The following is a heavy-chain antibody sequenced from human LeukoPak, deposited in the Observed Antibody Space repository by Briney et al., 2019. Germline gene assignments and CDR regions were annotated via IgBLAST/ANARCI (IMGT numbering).Heavy chain of an antibody. V-gene: IGHV3-33*01. Sequence: GGSLRLSCAASGFTFSSYGMHWVRQAPGKGLEWVAVICYDGSNKYYADSVKGGFTISRDNSKNTLYLQMNSLRAEDTAVYYCARDRGVTTFPNFDYWGQGTLVTVSS. CDR1: GFTFSSYG. CDR2: ICYDGSNK. J-gene: IGHJ4*02. CDR3: ARDRGVTTFPNFDY. D-gene: IGHD4-17*01.